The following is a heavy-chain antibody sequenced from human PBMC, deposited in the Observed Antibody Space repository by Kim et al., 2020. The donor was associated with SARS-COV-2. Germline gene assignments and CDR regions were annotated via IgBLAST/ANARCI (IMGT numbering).Heavy chain of an antibody. CDR1: GYTFTNYG. CDR2: INTNTENP. CDR3: ARDYHIVLPYYYYYYMDV. J-gene: IGHJ6*03. V-gene: IGHV7-4-1*02. Sequence: ASVKVSCKASGYTFTNYGMNWVRQAPGQGLEWMGWINTNTENPTYAQGFTGRFVFSLDTSVSTAYLQISSLKAEDTAVYYCARDYHIVLPYYYYYYMDVWGKGTTVTVSS. D-gene: IGHD2-8*01.